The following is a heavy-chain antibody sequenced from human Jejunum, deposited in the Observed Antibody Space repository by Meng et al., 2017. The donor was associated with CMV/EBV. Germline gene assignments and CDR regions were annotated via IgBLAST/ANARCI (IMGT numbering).Heavy chain of an antibody. D-gene: IGHD3-10*01. V-gene: IGHV3-21*01. CDR3: ARRPTSG. CDR1: GCIFRGYG. Sequence: WTATGCIFRGYGMSWCRQAPGRGLRWVSSITASSSHTYYADSLKGRFTVSRDDAKSSLFLQMDSLRAEDTDMYYCARRPTSGWGQGTLVTVSS. CDR2: ITASSSHT. J-gene: IGHJ4*02.